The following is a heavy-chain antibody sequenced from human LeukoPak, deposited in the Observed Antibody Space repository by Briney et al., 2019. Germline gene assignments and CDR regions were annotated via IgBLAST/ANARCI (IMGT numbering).Heavy chain of an antibody. CDR3: ARHSLIDSSGYYYEENAFDI. D-gene: IGHD3-22*01. CDR1: GFTFSSYS. J-gene: IGHJ3*02. Sequence: GGSLRLSCTASGFTFSSYSLNWVRQAPGKGLEWVSSVSTGSNYIYYADSVKGRFTISRDNDKNSLYLQMNSLRVEDTAVYYCARHSLIDSSGYYYEENAFDIWGQGTMVTVSS. V-gene: IGHV3-21*01. CDR2: VSTGSNYI.